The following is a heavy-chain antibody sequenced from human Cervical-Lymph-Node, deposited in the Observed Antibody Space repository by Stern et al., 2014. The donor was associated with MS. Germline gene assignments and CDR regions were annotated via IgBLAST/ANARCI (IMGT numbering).Heavy chain of an antibody. CDR1: GYSFTTSA. Sequence: QMQLVQSGYELKKPGASVKVSCKTSGYSFTTSALNWVRQAPGPGLEWMGWINTNTGDPLYAQAFAGRFVFSLDTSVRTAYLQINNLKAEDSAIYYCATQGASGFGVSPTGYWGQGTLVTVSS. J-gene: IGHJ4*02. V-gene: IGHV7-4-1*02. D-gene: IGHD1-26*01. CDR2: INTNTGDP. CDR3: ATQGASGFGVSPTGY.